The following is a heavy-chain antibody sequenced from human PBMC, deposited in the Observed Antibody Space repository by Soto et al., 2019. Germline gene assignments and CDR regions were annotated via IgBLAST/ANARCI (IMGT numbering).Heavy chain of an antibody. CDR3: ARNLDYGDLSYYYYGMDV. D-gene: IGHD4-17*01. CDR2: IWYDGSNK. J-gene: IGHJ6*02. V-gene: IGHV3-33*01. Sequence: QVQLVESGGGVVQPGRSLRLSCAASGFTFSSYGMHWVRQAPGKGLEWVAVIWYDGSNKYYADSVKGRFTISRDNSKNTLYLQMNSLRAEETAVYYCARNLDYGDLSYYYYGMDVWGQGTTVTVSS. CDR1: GFTFSSYG.